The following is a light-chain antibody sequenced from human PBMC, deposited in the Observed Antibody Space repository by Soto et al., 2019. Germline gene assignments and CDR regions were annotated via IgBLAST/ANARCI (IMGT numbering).Light chain of an antibody. CDR3: QHYNSYSEA. CDR1: QTISSW. Sequence: DIQMTQSPSTLSGSVGDRVTITCRASQTISSWLAWYHQKPGKAPKLLIYKASTLKSGVPSRFSGSGYGTEFTLTISSLQPDDFATYYCQHYNSYSEAFGQGPKVELK. V-gene: IGKV1-5*03. CDR2: KAS. J-gene: IGKJ1*01.